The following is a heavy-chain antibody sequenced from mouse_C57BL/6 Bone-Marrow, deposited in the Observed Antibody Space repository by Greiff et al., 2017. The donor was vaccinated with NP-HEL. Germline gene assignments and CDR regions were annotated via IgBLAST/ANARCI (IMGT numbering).Heavy chain of an antibody. CDR3: AIYYYGSSSHFDY. J-gene: IGHJ2*01. V-gene: IGHV1-26*01. CDR1: GYTFTDYY. D-gene: IGHD1-1*01. CDR2: INPNNGGT. Sequence: EVQLQQSGPELVKPGASVKISCKASGYTFTDYYMNWVKQSHGKSLEWIGDINPNNGGTSYNQKFMGKATLTVDKSSSTAYMELRSLTSEDSAVYYCAIYYYGSSSHFDYWGQGTTLTVSS.